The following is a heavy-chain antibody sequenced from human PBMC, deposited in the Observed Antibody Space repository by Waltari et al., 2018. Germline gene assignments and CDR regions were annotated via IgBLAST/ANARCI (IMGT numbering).Heavy chain of an antibody. J-gene: IGHJ4*02. D-gene: IGHD6-19*01. CDR3: ARTYSSGWYPYYFDY. V-gene: IGHV4-39*01. CDR1: GGSISSSSYY. Sequence: QLQLQESGPGLVKPSETLSLTCTVSGGSISSSSYYWGWIRQPPGKGLEWIGSIYYSGSTYYNPSLKSRVTISVDTSKTQFSLKLSSVTAADTAVYYCARTYSSGWYPYYFDYWGQGTLVTVSS. CDR2: IYYSGST.